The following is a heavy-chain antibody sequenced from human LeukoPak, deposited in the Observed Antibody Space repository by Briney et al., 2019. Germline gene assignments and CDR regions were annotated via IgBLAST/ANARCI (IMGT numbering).Heavy chain of an antibody. J-gene: IGHJ6*02. CDR2: IYNSDSTT. Sequence: GGSLRPSCAAPGFTFSEHYVSWIRQAPGKGLEWVSYIYNSDSTTYYADSVRGRFTMSRDNARNSGYLQMSSLRPEDTAVYYCARGHYGLDVWGQGTTVTVSS. CDR3: ARGHYGLDV. CDR1: GFTFSEHY. V-gene: IGHV3-11*01.